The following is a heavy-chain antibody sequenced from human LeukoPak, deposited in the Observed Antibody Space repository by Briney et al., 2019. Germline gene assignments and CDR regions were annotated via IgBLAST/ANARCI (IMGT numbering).Heavy chain of an antibody. CDR1: GGSLSGYY. CDR3: ARSPAAIEWFDP. D-gene: IGHD2-2*01. V-gene: IGHV4-34*01. J-gene: IGHJ5*02. Sequence: SETLSLTCAVYGGSLSGYYWSWIRQPPGKGLEWIGEINHSGSTNYNPSLKSRVTISVDTSKNQFSLKLSSVTAADTAVYYCARSPAAIEWFDPWGQGTLVTVSS. CDR2: INHSGST.